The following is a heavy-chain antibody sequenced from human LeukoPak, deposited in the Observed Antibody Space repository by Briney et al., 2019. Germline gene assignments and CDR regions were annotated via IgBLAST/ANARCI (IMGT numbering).Heavy chain of an antibody. CDR3: AKEYTGTFSPFPSYFDN. V-gene: IGHV3-23*01. J-gene: IGHJ4*02. Sequence: GGSLRLSCAASGFTFSSYAMNWVRQAPGKGLEWVSAITGSGGRTYYADSVKGRFTISRDNSKNTLYLQMNSQRAEDTAIYYCAKEYTGTFSPFPSYFDNWGQGTLVTVSS. CDR2: ITGSGGRT. D-gene: IGHD1-26*01. CDR1: GFTFSSYA.